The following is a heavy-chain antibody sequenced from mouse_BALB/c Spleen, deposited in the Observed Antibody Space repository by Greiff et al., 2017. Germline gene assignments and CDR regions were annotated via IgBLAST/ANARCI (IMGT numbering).Heavy chain of an antibody. J-gene: IGHJ1*01. D-gene: IGHD2-1*01. CDR1: GFTFSDYY. V-gene: IGHV5-4*02. CDR3: ARDGGNYFDV. CDR2: ISDGGSYT. Sequence: EVKLMESGGGLVKPGGSLKLSCAASGFTFSDYYMYWVRQTPEKRLEWVATISDGGSYTYYPDSVKGRFTISRDNAKNNLYLQMSSLKSEDTAMYYCARDGGNYFDVWGAGTTVNVSS.